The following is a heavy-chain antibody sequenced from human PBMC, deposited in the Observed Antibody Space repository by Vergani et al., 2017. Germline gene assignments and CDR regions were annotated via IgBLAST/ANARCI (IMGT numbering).Heavy chain of an antibody. CDR1: GGSISSSSYY. J-gene: IGHJ4*02. CDR2: IYYSGST. Sequence: QLQLQESGPGLVKPSETLSLTCTVSGGSISSSSYYWGWIRQPPGKGLEWIGSIYYSGSTYYNPSLKSRVTISVDTSKNQFSLKLSSGTAADTAVYYWARHWSGWYEWYFDYWGQGTLVTVSS. D-gene: IGHD6-19*01. V-gene: IGHV4-39*01. CDR3: ARHWSGWYEWYFDY.